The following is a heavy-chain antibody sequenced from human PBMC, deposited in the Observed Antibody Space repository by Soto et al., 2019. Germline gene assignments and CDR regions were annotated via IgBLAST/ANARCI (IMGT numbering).Heavy chain of an antibody. V-gene: IGHV3-23*01. CDR1: GFTVSSNY. CDR2: ISGSGGST. J-gene: IGHJ4*02. D-gene: IGHD1-26*01. CDR3: AKSSRPSGSYYGGYY. Sequence: GGSLRLSCAASGFTVSSNYMSWVRQAPGKGLEWVSVISGSGGSTYYADSVKGRFTISRDNSKNTLYLQMNSLRAEDTAVYYCAKSSRPSGSYYGGYYWGQGTLVTVSS.